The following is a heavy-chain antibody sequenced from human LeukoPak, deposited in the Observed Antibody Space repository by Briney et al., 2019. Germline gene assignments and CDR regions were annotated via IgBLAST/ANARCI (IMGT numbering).Heavy chain of an antibody. D-gene: IGHD4-17*01. J-gene: IGHJ4*02. V-gene: IGHV3-23*01. Sequence: GGSLRLSCAASGFTFSSYAMSWVRQAPGKGLEWVSAISGSGGSTYYADSVKGRFTVSRDNAKNSLYLQMNSLRGEDTAVYYCAREPVTGSVYWGQGTLVTVSS. CDR3: AREPVTGSVY. CDR2: ISGSGGST. CDR1: GFTFSSYA.